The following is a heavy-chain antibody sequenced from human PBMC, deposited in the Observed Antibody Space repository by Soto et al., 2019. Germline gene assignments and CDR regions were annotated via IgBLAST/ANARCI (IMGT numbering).Heavy chain of an antibody. CDR2: ISGSGGST. Sequence: GGSLRLSCAASGLTFSSYAMSWVRQAPGKELEWVSGISGSGGSTFYADSVKGRLTISRDNSKNTLYLQMNSLRAEDTAVYYCAKPVYYYYYYMDVWGKGTTVTVSS. CDR1: GLTFSSYA. J-gene: IGHJ6*03. CDR3: AKPVYYYYYYMDV. V-gene: IGHV3-23*01.